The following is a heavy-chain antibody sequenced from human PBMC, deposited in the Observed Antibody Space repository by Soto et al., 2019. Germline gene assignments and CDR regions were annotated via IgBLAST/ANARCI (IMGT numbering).Heavy chain of an antibody. D-gene: IGHD6-19*01. CDR1: GFTFSSYG. V-gene: IGHV3-33*01. CDR3: ARELAVAGTHYGMEV. Sequence: PGGSLRLSCAASGFTFSSYGMHWVRQAPGKGLEWVAVIWYDGSNKYYADSVKGRFTISRDNSKNTLYLQMNSLRAEDTAVYYCARELAVAGTHYGMEVWGQGTTVTVSS. CDR2: IWYDGSNK. J-gene: IGHJ6*02.